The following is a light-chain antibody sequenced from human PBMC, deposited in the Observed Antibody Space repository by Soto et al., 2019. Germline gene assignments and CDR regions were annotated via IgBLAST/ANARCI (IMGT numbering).Light chain of an antibody. Sequence: QSVLTQPASVSGSPGQSITISCTGTSSDVGGFNSVSWYQLRPGTAPKLILYDVVDRPSGVSYRFSGSKSGNTASLTISGLQAADEADYFCSSYTSTMTNVFGSGTKVTGL. J-gene: IGLJ1*01. V-gene: IGLV2-14*03. CDR2: DVV. CDR3: SSYTSTMTNV. CDR1: SSDVGGFNS.